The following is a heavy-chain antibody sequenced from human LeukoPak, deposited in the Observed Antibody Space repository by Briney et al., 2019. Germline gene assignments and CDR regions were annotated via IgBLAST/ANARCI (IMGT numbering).Heavy chain of an antibody. CDR1: GGSFSGYY. Sequence: SETLSLTCAVYGGSFSGYYRSWIRQPPGKGLEWIGEINHSGSTNYNPSLKSRVTISVDTSKNQFSLKLSSVTAADTAVYYCARGPLVATILYWGQGTLVTVSS. J-gene: IGHJ4*02. CDR3: ARGPLVATILY. V-gene: IGHV4-34*01. CDR2: INHSGST. D-gene: IGHD5-12*01.